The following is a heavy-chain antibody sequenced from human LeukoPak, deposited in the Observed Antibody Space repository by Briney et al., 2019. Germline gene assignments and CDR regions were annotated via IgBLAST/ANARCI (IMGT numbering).Heavy chain of an antibody. D-gene: IGHD6-19*01. Sequence: GGSLRLSCAASGFTFSSYWMSWVRQAPGKGLEWVSAISGSGGSKYYADSVKGRFTISRDNSKNTLYLQMNSLRAEDMAVYYCARSVAGTFYYWGQGTLVTVSS. J-gene: IGHJ4*02. CDR3: ARSVAGTFYY. V-gene: IGHV3-23*01. CDR2: ISGSGGSK. CDR1: GFTFSSYW.